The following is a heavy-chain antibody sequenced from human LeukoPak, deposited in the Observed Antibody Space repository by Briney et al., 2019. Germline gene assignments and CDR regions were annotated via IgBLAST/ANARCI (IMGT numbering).Heavy chain of an antibody. J-gene: IGHJ6*02. CDR3: ARSSDSSGDYYYYGMDV. V-gene: IGHV4-31*03. D-gene: IGHD3-22*01. CDR1: GGSISSGGYY. Sequence: SETLSLTCTVSGGSISSGGYYWGWIRQHPGKGLEWIGYIYYSGSTYYNPSLKSRVTISVDTSKNQFSLKLSSVTAADTAVYYCARSSDSSGDYYYYGMDVWGQGTTVTVSS. CDR2: IYYSGST.